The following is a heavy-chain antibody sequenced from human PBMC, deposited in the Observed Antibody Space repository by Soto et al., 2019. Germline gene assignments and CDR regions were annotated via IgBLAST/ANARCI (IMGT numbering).Heavy chain of an antibody. J-gene: IGHJ2*01. D-gene: IGHD4-4*01. V-gene: IGHV3-30-3*01. Sequence: QVQLVESGGGVVQPGRSLRLSCAASGFTFSSYAMHWVRQAPGKGLEWVAVISYDGSNKYYADSVKGRFTISRDNSKNTLYLKMDSLRAEDTAVYYCARPLWRDDYNGGYFDLWGRGTLVTVSS. CDR2: ISYDGSNK. CDR3: ARPLWRDDYNGGYFDL. CDR1: GFTFSSYA.